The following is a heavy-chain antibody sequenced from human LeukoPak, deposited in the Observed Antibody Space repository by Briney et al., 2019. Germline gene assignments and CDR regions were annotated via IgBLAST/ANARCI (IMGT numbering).Heavy chain of an antibody. CDR3: ARDWMGSTRLAGDY. CDR1: GFTLGDDG. D-gene: IGHD2-15*01. CDR2: IWYDGSNK. J-gene: IGHJ4*02. Sequence: GKSLRLSCAASGFTLGDDGVHWVRQAPRKGLEWVALIWYDGSNKYYTDSVKGRFTISRDNSKNTVFLQMNSLRAEDTAVYYCARDWMGSTRLAGDYWGQGTLVTVSS. V-gene: IGHV3-33*01.